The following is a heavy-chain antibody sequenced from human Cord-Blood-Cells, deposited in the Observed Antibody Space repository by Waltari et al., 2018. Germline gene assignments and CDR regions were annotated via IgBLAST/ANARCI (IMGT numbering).Heavy chain of an antibody. CDR3: ASVGAAAIDY. CDR2: IYHSGST. J-gene: IGHJ4*02. V-gene: IGHV4-38-2*02. CDR1: GYSISSGYY. D-gene: IGHD2-2*01. Sequence: QVQLQESGPGLVKPSETLSLTCTVSGYSISSGYYWGWSRQPPGKGLGWIGGIYHSGSTYNHPSLRSRVTISGDTSRNQFSLKRSSVTAADTAVYYCASVGAAAIDYWGQGTLVTVSS.